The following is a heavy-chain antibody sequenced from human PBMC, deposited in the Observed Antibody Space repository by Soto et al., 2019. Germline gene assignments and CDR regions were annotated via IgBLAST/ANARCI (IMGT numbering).Heavy chain of an antibody. J-gene: IGHJ5*02. CDR2: ISAYNGNT. V-gene: IGHV1-18*04. Sequence: ASVKVSCKASGYTFTSYGISWVRQAPGLGLEWMGWISAYNGNTNYAQKLQGRVTMTTDTSTSTAYMELRSLRSDDTAVYYCARERGVVVPAALIVDPWGQGTLVTVSS. CDR3: ARERGVVVPAALIVDP. D-gene: IGHD2-2*01. CDR1: GYTFTSYG.